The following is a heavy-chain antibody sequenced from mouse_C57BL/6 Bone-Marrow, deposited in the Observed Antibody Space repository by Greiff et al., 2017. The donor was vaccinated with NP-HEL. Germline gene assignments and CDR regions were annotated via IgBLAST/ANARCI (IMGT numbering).Heavy chain of an antibody. CDR3: ASSYYGTPFAY. CDR1: GYTFTSYC. D-gene: IGHD1-1*01. CDR2: IHPNGGST. V-gene: IGHV1-64*01. Sequence: VQLQQPGAELVQPGASVKLSCKASGYTFTSYCMHWVHQSPGQGLEWIGMIHPNGGSTNYNEKFKSKATITVDKSSSTPYLQISSLTSEDSEVYYCASSYYGTPFAYWGQGTLVTVSA. J-gene: IGHJ3*01.